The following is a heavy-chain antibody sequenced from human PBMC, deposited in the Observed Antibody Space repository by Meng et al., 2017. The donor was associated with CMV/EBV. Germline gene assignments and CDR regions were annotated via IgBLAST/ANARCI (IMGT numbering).Heavy chain of an antibody. D-gene: IGHD1-7*01. CDR2: IIPIFGTA. V-gene: IGHV1-69*05. CDR1: GGTFSSYA. Sequence: SVKVSCKASGGTFSSYAISWVRQAPGQGLEWMGGIIPIFGTANYAQKFQGRVTITTDESTSTAYMELSSLRAEDTAVYYCARKRYNWNYSTAPYSCYGMDVWGQGTTVTVSS. CDR3: ARKRYNWNYSTAPYSCYGMDV. J-gene: IGHJ6*02.